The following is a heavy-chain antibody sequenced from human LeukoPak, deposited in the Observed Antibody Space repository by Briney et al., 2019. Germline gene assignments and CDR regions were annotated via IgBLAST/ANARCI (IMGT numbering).Heavy chain of an antibody. D-gene: IGHD3-3*01. Sequence: SETLSLTCTVSGGSISSYYWSWIRQPPGKGLEWIGYIYYSGSTNYNPSLKSRVTTSVDTSKNQFSLKLSSVTAADTAVYYCARRYDFWSGYFYWGQGTLVTVSS. J-gene: IGHJ4*02. CDR2: IYYSGST. CDR3: ARRYDFWSGYFY. V-gene: IGHV4-59*12. CDR1: GGSISSYY.